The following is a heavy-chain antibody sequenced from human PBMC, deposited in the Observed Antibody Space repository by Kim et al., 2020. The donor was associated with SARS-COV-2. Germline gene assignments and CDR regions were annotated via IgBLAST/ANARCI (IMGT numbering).Heavy chain of an antibody. CDR3: AREEIAVATPWFDP. J-gene: IGHJ5*02. D-gene: IGHD6-19*01. V-gene: IGHV1-2*06. Sequence: ASVKVSCKASGYTFTGYYMHWVRQAPGQGLEWMGRINPNSGGTNYAQKFQGRVTMTRDTSISTAYIELSRLRSDDTAVYYCAREEIAVATPWFDPWGQGTLVTVSS. CDR1: GYTFTGYY. CDR2: INPNSGGT.